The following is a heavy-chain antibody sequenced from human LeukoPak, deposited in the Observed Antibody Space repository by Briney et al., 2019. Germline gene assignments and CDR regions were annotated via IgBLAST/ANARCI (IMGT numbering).Heavy chain of an antibody. J-gene: IGHJ4*02. CDR2: ISSNGGST. CDR1: GFTFSSYA. D-gene: IGHD1-26*01. CDR3: ARLFAAVGATFLDY. V-gene: IGHV3-64*01. Sequence: GGSLRLSCAASGFTFSSYAMHWVRQAPGKGLEYVSAISSNGGSTYYANSVKGRFTISRDNSKNTLYLQMGSLRAEDMAVYYCARLFAAVGATFLDYWGQGTLVTVSP.